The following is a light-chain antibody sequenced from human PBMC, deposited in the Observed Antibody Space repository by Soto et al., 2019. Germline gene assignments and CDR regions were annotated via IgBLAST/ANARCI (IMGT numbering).Light chain of an antibody. CDR1: RDLSGW. Sequence: DIQMTQSPSSVSASVGDRVTITCRASRDLSGWLAWYQQKPGKAPKLLISAASSLQSGVPSRFSGSGSGTYFTLTIRSLQPEDFATYYWQQPISFPITFGQGTRLEI. J-gene: IGKJ5*01. V-gene: IGKV1D-12*01. CDR2: AAS. CDR3: QQPISFPIT.